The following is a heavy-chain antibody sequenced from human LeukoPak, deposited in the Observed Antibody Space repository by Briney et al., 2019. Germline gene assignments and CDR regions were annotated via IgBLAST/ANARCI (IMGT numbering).Heavy chain of an antibody. J-gene: IGHJ3*02. CDR2: IWYDGSNK. CDR1: GFTFSSYG. Sequence: PGRSLRLSCAASGFTFSSYGMHWVRQAPGEGLEWVAVIWYDGSNKYYADSVKGRFTISRDNSKNTLYLQMNSLRAEDTAVYYCARPTDYLNDAFDIWGQGTMVTVSS. D-gene: IGHD2/OR15-2a*01. V-gene: IGHV3-33*01. CDR3: ARPTDYLNDAFDI.